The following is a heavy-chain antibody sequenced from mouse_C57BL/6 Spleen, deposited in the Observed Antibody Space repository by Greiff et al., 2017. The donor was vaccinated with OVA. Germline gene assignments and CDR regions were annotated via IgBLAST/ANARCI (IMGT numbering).Heavy chain of an antibody. Sequence: EVNVVESGGGLVKPGGSLKLSCAASGFTFSDYGMHWVRQAPEKGLEWVAYISSGSSTIYYADTVKGRFTISRDNAKNTLFLQMTRLRSEDTAMYYCARDGDYDDGYAMDYWGQGTSVTVSS. CDR1: GFTFSDYG. D-gene: IGHD2-4*01. CDR3: ARDGDYDDGYAMDY. J-gene: IGHJ4*01. CDR2: ISSGSSTI. V-gene: IGHV5-17*01.